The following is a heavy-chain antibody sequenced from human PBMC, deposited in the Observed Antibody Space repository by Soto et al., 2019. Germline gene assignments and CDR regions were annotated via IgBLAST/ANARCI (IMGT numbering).Heavy chain of an antibody. D-gene: IGHD3-9*01. CDR2: INAGNGNT. Sequence: ASVKVSCKACGDTFTSNAMHWVRQAPGQRLEWMGWINAGNGNTKYSQKFQGRVTITRDTSASTAYMELSSLRSEDTAVYYCASGGYDILTGCYSFPHYYGMDVWGQGTTVTVSS. CDR3: ASGGYDILTGCYSFPHYYGMDV. CDR1: GDTFTSNA. V-gene: IGHV1-3*01. J-gene: IGHJ6*02.